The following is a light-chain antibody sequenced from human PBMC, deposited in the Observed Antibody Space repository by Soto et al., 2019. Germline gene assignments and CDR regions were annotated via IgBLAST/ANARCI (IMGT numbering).Light chain of an antibody. Sequence: QSVLTQPPSVSAAPGQKVTISCSGSSSNIGSNYVFWYQQLPGTAPKLLIYDNDKRPSGIPDRFSGSKSGTSATLGITGLQTGDEADYYCATWDRSLSVGVFGRGTKLTVL. CDR2: DND. V-gene: IGLV1-51*01. CDR1: SSNIGSNY. CDR3: ATWDRSLSVGV. J-gene: IGLJ2*01.